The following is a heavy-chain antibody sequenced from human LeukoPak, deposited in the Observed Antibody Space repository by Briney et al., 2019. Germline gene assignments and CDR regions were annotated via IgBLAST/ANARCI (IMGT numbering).Heavy chain of an antibody. CDR2: INHSGST. V-gene: IGHV4-34*01. CDR3: ARAIQNVDTAMVLNWFDP. J-gene: IGHJ5*02. CDR1: GGSFSGYY. D-gene: IGHD5-18*01. Sequence: SETLSLTCAVYGGSFSGYYWSWIRQPPGKGLEWTGEINHSGSTNYNPSLKSRVTISVDTSKNQFSLKLSSVTAADTAVYYCARAIQNVDTAMVLNWFDPWGQGTLVTVSS.